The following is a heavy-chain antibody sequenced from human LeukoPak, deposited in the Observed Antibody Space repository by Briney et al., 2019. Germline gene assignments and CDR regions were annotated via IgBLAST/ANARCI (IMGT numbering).Heavy chain of an antibody. CDR3: ARGLFPSSGYYY. Sequence: PSETLSLTCAVYGGSFSGYYWSWIRQPPGKGLEWIGEINHRGSTNYNPSLKSRVTISVDTSKNQFSLKLSSVIVADTAVYYCARGLFPSSGYYYWGQGTLVTVSS. CDR2: INHRGST. V-gene: IGHV4-34*01. J-gene: IGHJ4*02. D-gene: IGHD3-22*01. CDR1: GGSFSGYY.